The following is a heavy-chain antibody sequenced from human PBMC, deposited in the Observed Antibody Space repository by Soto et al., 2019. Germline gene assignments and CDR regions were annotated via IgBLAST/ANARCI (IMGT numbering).Heavy chain of an antibody. D-gene: IGHD6-19*01. J-gene: IGHJ4*02. CDR2: IYYTGNT. CDR3: ARGRGSGWRVES. CDR1: GSSVSTSSFY. V-gene: IGHV4-61*03. Sequence: QVQLQESGPGLVKPSETLSLTCNGSGSSVSTSSFYWRWIRQPPGKGLEWIGYIYYTGNTRSNSSLKSRVTISVDTSKDLFSLKLSSVTASDTAVYFCARGRGSGWRVESWGQGTLVTVAS.